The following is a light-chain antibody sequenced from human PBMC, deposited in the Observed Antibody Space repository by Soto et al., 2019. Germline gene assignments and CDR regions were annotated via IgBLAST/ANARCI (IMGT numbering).Light chain of an antibody. J-gene: IGLJ2*01. CDR2: DVS. Sequence: QSALTQPASVSGAPGQSITSSCTGTSSDVGGYNYVSWYQQHPGKAPKLMIYDVSNRPSGVSNRFSGSKSGNTASLTISGPQAEDEADYYCSSYTSSSLVVFGGGTKLTVL. CDR1: SSDVGGYNY. CDR3: SSYTSSSLVV. V-gene: IGLV2-14*01.